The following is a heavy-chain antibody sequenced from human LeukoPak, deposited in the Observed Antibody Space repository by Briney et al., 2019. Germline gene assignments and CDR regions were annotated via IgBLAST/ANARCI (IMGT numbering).Heavy chain of an antibody. V-gene: IGHV3-33*01. D-gene: IGHD3-10*01. J-gene: IGHJ4*02. CDR3: ATDRTTMVQGVIY. Sequence: PGGSLRLSCAASGFTFSSYGMLWVRQAPGKGLEGVAVIWYDGSNKYYADSVKGRFTISRDNSKNTLYLQMNSLRAEDTAVYYCATDRTTMVQGVIYWGQGTLVTVSS. CDR2: IWYDGSNK. CDR1: GFTFSSYG.